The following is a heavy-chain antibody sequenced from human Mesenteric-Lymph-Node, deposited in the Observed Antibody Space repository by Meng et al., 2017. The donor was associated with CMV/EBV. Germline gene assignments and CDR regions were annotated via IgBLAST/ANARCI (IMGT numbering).Heavy chain of an antibody. CDR3: ARGTHYYDSGGYDAFNI. J-gene: IGHJ3*02. Sequence: ASVKVSCKASGYIFTGYYVNWVRQAPGQGLEWLGWINPNSGGTNYAQNFQGRVTMTRDTSITTAYMELSRLRSDDTAVYYCARGTHYYDSGGYDAFNIWGQGTMVTVSS. V-gene: IGHV1-2*02. CDR1: GYIFTGYY. D-gene: IGHD3-22*01. CDR2: INPNSGGT.